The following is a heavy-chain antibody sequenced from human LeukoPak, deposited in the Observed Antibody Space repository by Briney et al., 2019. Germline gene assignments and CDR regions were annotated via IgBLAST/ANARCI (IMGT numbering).Heavy chain of an antibody. D-gene: IGHD1-26*01. CDR1: GGSISYYY. CDR3: AGGGSYLGGAFDI. V-gene: IGHV4-4*07. CDR2: FYTSGST. Sequence: SETLSLTCTVSGGSISYYYWSWIRQPAGKGLEWIGRFYTSGSTNYNPSLKSRVTMSVDTSKNQFSLKLSSVTAADTAVYYCAGGGSYLGGAFDIWGQGTMVTVSS. J-gene: IGHJ3*02.